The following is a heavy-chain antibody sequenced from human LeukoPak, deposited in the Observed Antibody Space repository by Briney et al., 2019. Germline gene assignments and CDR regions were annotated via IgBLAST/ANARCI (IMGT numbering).Heavy chain of an antibody. D-gene: IGHD2-2*01. Sequence: ASVKVSCKASGYTFTSYYIHWVRQAPGQGLEWMGIINPSGGSTGYAQKLQGRVTMTRDTSTSTVYMELSSLRSEDTAVYYCARALYCSSTSCHRGMDVWGQGTTVTVSS. CDR1: GYTFTSYY. V-gene: IGHV1-46*01. CDR3: ARALYCSSTSCHRGMDV. J-gene: IGHJ6*02. CDR2: INPSGGST.